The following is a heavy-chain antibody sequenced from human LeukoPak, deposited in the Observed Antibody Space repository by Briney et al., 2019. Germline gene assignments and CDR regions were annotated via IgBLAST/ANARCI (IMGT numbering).Heavy chain of an antibody. CDR1: QYTFTSYA. Sequence: ASVKVSCKASQYTFTSYAMHWVRQAPGQRLEWMGWINAGNGNTKYSQKFQGRVTITRDTSASTAYMELSSLRSEDTAVYYCARERLIVGALMYYWGQGTLVTVSS. J-gene: IGHJ4*02. CDR2: INAGNGNT. V-gene: IGHV1-3*01. D-gene: IGHD1-26*01. CDR3: ARERLIVGALMYY.